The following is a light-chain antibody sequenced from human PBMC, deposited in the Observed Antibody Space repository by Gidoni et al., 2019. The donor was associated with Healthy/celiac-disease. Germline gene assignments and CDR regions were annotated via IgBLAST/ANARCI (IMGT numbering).Light chain of an antibody. CDR3: QQYNNWPPCS. V-gene: IGKV3-15*01. CDR2: GAS. J-gene: IGKJ2*04. Sequence: EIVITQSPATLSVSPGERATLSCRASQSVSSNLAWYQQKPGQAPRLLIYGASTRATGSPARFSGSGSGTEFTLTISSLQSEDFAVYYCQQYNNWPPCSFGQGTKLEIK. CDR1: QSVSSN.